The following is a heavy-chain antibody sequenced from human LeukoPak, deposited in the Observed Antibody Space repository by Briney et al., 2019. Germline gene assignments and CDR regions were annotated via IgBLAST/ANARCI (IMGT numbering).Heavy chain of an antibody. CDR3: ARDKLGLAAAGKGIFDY. D-gene: IGHD6-13*01. CDR1: GFTFSSYS. CDR2: ISSSSSYI. Sequence: GGSLRLSCAASGFTFSSYSMNWVRQAPGKGLEWVSSISSSSSYIYYADSVKGRFTISRDNAKSSLYLQMNSLRAEDTAVYYCARDKLGLAAAGKGIFDYWGQGTLVTVSS. V-gene: IGHV3-21*01. J-gene: IGHJ4*02.